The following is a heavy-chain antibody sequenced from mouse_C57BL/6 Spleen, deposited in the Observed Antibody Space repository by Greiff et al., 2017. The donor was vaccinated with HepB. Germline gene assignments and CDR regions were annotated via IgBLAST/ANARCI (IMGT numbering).Heavy chain of an antibody. CDR2: IYPSDSET. CDR1: GYTFTSYW. Sequence: VQLQQPGAELVRPGSSVKLSCKASGYTFTSYWMDWVKQRPGQGLEWIGNIYPSDSETHYNQKFKDKATLTVDKSSSTAYMQLSSLTSEDSAVYYCARRGLGVFDYWGQGTTLTVSS. D-gene: IGHD3-2*02. CDR3: ARRGLGVFDY. J-gene: IGHJ2*01. V-gene: IGHV1-61*01.